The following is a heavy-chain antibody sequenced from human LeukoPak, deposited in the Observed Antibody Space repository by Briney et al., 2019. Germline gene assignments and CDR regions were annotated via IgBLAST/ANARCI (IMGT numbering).Heavy chain of an antibody. CDR2: IWSDGSNK. D-gene: IGHD6-19*01. CDR1: GFTFSTYG. CDR3: AKHGSGRYFDY. J-gene: IGHJ4*02. V-gene: IGHV3-33*06. Sequence: GRSLRLSCAASGFTFSTYGMHWVRQAPGKGLEWVAVIWSDGSNKYYADSMKGRFTISRDNSKNTLYLQMNSLRAEDTAVYYFAKHGSGRYFDYWGQGTLVTVSS.